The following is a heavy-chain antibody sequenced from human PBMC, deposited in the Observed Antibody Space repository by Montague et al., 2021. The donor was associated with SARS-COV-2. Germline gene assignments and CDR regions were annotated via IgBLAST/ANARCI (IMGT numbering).Heavy chain of an antibody. D-gene: IGHD3-10*01. CDR2: ISWNRGRI. CDR3: AKEIYGLGRAHEPFDF. V-gene: IGHV3-9*01. Sequence: SLRLSCAASGFTFADYVMHWVRQAPGKGLEWIAGISWNRGRIEYEDAVRGRFTISRDNGKNSLYLQMNNLRIDDTALYYCAKEIYGLGRAHEPFDFWGQGTMVTVSS. CDR1: GFTFADYV. J-gene: IGHJ3*01.